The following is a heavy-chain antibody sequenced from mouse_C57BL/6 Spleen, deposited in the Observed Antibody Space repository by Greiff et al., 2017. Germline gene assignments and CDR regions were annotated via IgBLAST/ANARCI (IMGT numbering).Heavy chain of an antibody. CDR2: IYPGSGST. V-gene: IGHV1-55*01. CDR3: ARGHYDYDREFAY. Sequence: QVQLQQPGAELVKPGASVKMSCKASGYTFTSYWITWVKQRPGQGLEWIGDIYPGSGSTNYNEKFKSKATLTVDTSSSTAYMQLSSLTSEDSAVYYCARGHYDYDREFAYWGQGTLVTVSA. D-gene: IGHD2-4*01. J-gene: IGHJ3*01. CDR1: GYTFTSYW.